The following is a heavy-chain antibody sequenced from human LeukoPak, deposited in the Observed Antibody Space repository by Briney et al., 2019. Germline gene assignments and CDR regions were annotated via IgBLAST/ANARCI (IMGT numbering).Heavy chain of an antibody. J-gene: IGHJ3*01. D-gene: IGHD3-22*01. Sequence: PGGSLRLSCAASGFTFSSYSMNWVRQAPGRGLEWVPYISSSSFTVYYADSVKGRFTISRDNAKNSLYLQMNSLRAEETAVYYCAREHYYDNNDAFDLWGQGTMVTVSS. V-gene: IGHV3-48*01. CDR3: AREHYYDNNDAFDL. CDR1: GFTFSSYS. CDR2: ISSSSFTV.